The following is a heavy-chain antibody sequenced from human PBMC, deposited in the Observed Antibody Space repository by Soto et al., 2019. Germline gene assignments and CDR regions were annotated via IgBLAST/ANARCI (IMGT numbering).Heavy chain of an antibody. Sequence: PGGSLRLSCATSGFTFSSYTMHWVRQAPGKGLGWVSTISGDSNYIYYADSMKGRFTVSRDNAKNSLYLQMNSLRAEDTAVYYCATKFRIGHCSTFSCPPDYWGQGTLVTVSS. CDR1: GFTFSSYT. J-gene: IGHJ4*02. D-gene: IGHD2-2*01. CDR2: ISGDSNYI. V-gene: IGHV3-21*01. CDR3: ATKFRIGHCSTFSCPPDY.